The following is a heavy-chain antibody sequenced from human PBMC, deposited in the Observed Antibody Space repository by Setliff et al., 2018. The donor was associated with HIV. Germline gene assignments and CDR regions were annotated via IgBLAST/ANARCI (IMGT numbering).Heavy chain of an antibody. D-gene: IGHD1-26*01. Sequence: LRLSCAASGFTFSSYWMHWVRQAPGKGLVWVSRVDSDGSGTSYADSVKGRFTISRDNAKNMLYLQINSLRAEDTAVYYCARDGNGAFDMWGQGTLVTVSS. CDR2: VDSDGSGT. CDR3: ARDGNGAFDM. J-gene: IGHJ3*02. V-gene: IGHV3-74*01. CDR1: GFTFSSYW.